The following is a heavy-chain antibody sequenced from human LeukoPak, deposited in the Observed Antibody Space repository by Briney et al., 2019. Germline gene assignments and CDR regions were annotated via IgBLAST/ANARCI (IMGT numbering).Heavy chain of an antibody. CDR1: GYSINSGYY. Sequence: SETLSLTCTVSGYSINSGYYWGWIRQPPGKGLEWIGSIYHSGGTSYNPSLKSRVTISVDTSKNQFSLKLSSVTAADTAVYYCARDSSWSGYPDYWGQGTLVTVSS. D-gene: IGHD3-3*01. J-gene: IGHJ4*02. CDR3: ARDSSWSGYPDY. V-gene: IGHV4-38-2*02. CDR2: IYHSGGT.